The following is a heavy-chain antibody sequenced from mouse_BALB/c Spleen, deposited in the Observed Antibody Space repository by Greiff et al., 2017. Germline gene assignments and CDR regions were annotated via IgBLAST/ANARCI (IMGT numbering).Heavy chain of an antibody. Sequence: QVQLQQPGAELVKPGASVKMSCKASGYTFTSYWMHWVKQRPGQGLEWIGTIDPSDSYTSYNQKFKGKATLTADKSSSTAYMELRSLTSEDSAVYYCTRGDYGSSYGFAYWGQGTLVTVSA. D-gene: IGHD1-1*01. CDR3: TRGDYGSSYGFAY. J-gene: IGHJ3*01. CDR2: IDPSDSYT. CDR1: GYTFTSYW. V-gene: IGHV1S127*01.